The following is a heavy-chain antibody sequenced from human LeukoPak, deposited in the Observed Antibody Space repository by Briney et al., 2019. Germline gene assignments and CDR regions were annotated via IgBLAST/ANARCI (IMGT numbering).Heavy chain of an antibody. CDR2: IKYDESEK. J-gene: IGHJ4*02. CDR3: AREGTITAYNFDY. D-gene: IGHD5-12*01. Sequence: GGSLRLSCAASGFTFSSYWMSWVRQAPGKGLEWVANIKYDESEKYYVDSVKGRFIISRDNSKKSLFLQMNGLRAEDTALYYCAREGTITAYNFDYWGQGTLVTVSS. V-gene: IGHV3-7*05. CDR1: GFTFSSYW.